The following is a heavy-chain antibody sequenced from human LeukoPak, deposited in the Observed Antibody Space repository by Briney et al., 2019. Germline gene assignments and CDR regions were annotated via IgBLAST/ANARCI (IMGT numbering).Heavy chain of an antibody. V-gene: IGHV3-30*04. CDR2: ISYDGSNK. Sequence: PGGSLRLSCAASGFTFSSYAMHWVRQAPGKGLEWVAVISYDGSNKYYADSVKGRFTISRDNSKNTLYLQMNSLRAEDTAVYYCARALGYCSSTSCYAGSVMDVWGQGTTVTLSS. D-gene: IGHD2-2*01. CDR3: ARALGYCSSTSCYAGSVMDV. J-gene: IGHJ6*02. CDR1: GFTFSSYA.